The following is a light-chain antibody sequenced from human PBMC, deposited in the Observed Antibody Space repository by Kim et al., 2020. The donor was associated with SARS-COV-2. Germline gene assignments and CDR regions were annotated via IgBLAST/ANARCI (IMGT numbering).Light chain of an antibody. Sequence: VSPGQTASITCSGDKLGDKYACWYQQKPGQSPVLVIYQDTKRPSGIPERFSGSNSGNTATLTISGTQAMDEADYYCQAWDSSPNWVFGGGTKVTVL. V-gene: IGLV3-1*01. CDR1: KLGDKY. CDR3: QAWDSSPNWV. J-gene: IGLJ3*02. CDR2: QDT.